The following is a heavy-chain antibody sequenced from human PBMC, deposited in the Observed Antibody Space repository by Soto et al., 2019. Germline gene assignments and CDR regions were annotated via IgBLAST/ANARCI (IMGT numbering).Heavy chain of an antibody. CDR3: AIQPAP. CDR1: GFTFSNYW. V-gene: IGHV3-7*01. Sequence: PGGSLRLSCAASGFTFSNYWMSWVRQAPGRGLEWVANIKQDGSDKFYVDSVKGRSTISRDNAKNSLYLQMNNLRAEDTAVYYCAIQPAPWGQGTLVTVSS. J-gene: IGHJ5*02. CDR2: IKQDGSDK.